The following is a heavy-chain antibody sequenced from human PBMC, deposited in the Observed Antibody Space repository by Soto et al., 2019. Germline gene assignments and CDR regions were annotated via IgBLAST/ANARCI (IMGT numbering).Heavy chain of an antibody. D-gene: IGHD6-19*01. Sequence: EVQLVESGGGLIQPGGSLRLSCAASGFSVSSKYMTWVRQAPGKGLEWVSVIYGGGTTYXXXXXKGRFTISRDNSKNTXXXXXXXXXXXXXXXXXXXXTTGWPGFDFWGQGTLVTVSS. J-gene: IGHJ4*02. CDR3: XXTTGWPGFDF. CDR2: IYGGGTT. V-gene: IGHV3-53*01. CDR1: GFSVSSKY.